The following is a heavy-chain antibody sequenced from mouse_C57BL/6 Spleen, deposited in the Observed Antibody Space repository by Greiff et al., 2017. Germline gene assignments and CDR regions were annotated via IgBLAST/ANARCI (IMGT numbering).Heavy chain of an antibody. Sequence: EVKLMESGGGLVKPGGSLKLSCAASGFTFSSYAMSWVRQTPEKRLEWVATISDGGGYTYYPDNVKGRFTISRDNAKNNLYLQMSHLKSEDTAMYYCARDWGDYWGQGTSVTVSS. CDR1: GFTFSSYA. V-gene: IGHV5-4*01. CDR3: ARDWGDY. CDR2: ISDGGGYT. J-gene: IGHJ4*01.